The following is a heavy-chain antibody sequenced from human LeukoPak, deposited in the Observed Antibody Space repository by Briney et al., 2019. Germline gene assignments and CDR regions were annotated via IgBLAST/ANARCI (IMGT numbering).Heavy chain of an antibody. CDR2: IKEDGTET. J-gene: IGHJ4*02. D-gene: IGHD5-24*01. V-gene: IGHV3-7*03. CDR1: GFMFSSNW. Sequence: GGSLRLSCAASGFMFSSNWMSWVRLAPGKGLEWVANIKEDGTETYYVDSVKGRFTISRDNAKNSLYLQMNSLRVEDTAVYYCAKEGRSLQTYWSQGTLVAVSS. CDR3: AKEGRSLQTY.